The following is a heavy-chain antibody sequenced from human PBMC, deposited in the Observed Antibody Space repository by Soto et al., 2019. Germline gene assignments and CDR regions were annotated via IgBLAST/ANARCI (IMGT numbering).Heavy chain of an antibody. CDR1: GGSFSGYY. D-gene: IGHD4-17*01. Sequence: QVQLQQWGAGLLKPSETLSLTCAVYGGSFSGYYWSWNRQPPGKGLEWIGEINHSGSTNYNPSLKSRVTISVDTSKNQFSLKLSSVTAADTAVYYCARKHGPYGIKFDYWGQGTLVTVSS. CDR2: INHSGST. CDR3: ARKHGPYGIKFDY. J-gene: IGHJ4*02. V-gene: IGHV4-34*01.